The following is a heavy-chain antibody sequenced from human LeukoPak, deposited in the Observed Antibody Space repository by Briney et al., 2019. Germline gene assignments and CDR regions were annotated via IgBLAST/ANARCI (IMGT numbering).Heavy chain of an antibody. V-gene: IGHV3-48*03. Sequence: PGGSLRLSCATSGFTFSTFGMSWVRQAPGKGLEWVSYISSSGSTIYYADSVKGRFTISRDNAKNSLYLQMNSLRAEDTAVYYCAELGITMIGGVWGKGTTVTISS. CDR2: ISSSGSTI. CDR1: GFTFSTFG. CDR3: AELGITMIGGV. J-gene: IGHJ6*04. D-gene: IGHD3-10*02.